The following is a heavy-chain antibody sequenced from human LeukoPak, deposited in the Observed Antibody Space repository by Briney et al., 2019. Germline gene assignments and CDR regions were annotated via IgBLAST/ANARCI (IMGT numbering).Heavy chain of an antibody. CDR3: ALPAKGAFFYYYMEV. V-gene: IGHV1-18*01. CDR1: AYTSPNYG. J-gene: IGHJ6*03. Sequence: GASVKVSRKASAYTSPNYGITWVRQAPGRGLEWMGWISTYNGNTQYAQKFQGRVTMTTDTPTKTVYMELSNLRSNDTAVYYCALPAKGAFFYYYMEVWGKGTTVTVSS. CDR2: ISTYNGNT. D-gene: IGHD2-2*01.